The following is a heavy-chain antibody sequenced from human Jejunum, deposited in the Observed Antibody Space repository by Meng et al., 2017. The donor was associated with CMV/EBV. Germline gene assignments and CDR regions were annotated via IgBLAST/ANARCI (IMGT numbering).Heavy chain of an antibody. CDR3: ARGMYFSP. CDR2: SDPTGYT. V-gene: IGHV3-66*01. Sequence: GWLVESVGDLVQPAGSLRRSCAASGFSVSSNYMSWVRQAPGKGLECVSISDPTGYTYYADSVKGRFSISSDSSRNTLYIEMNSLRVEDTAVYYCARGMYFSPWGQGTLVTVSS. CDR1: GFSVSSNY. D-gene: IGHD2-8*01. J-gene: IGHJ5*02.